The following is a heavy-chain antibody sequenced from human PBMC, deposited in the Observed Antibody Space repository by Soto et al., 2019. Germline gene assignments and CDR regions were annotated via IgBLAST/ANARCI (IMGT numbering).Heavy chain of an antibody. V-gene: IGHV3-23*01. D-gene: IGHD2-2*02. CDR2: ISGGGGDT. Sequence: EVHLRESGGGLVQPGGSLRLSCAASGFILSSNAVSWVRQAPGKGLEWVSTISGGGGDTSYADSVKGRFTISRDSSKNTLFLQMNSLRGEDTAIYYCAKRAYPFYFDSWGQGTLVTVSS. CDR1: GFILSSNA. CDR3: AKRAYPFYFDS. J-gene: IGHJ4*02.